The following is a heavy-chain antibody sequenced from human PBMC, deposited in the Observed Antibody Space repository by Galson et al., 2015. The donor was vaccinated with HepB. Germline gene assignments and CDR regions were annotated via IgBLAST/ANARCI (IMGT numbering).Heavy chain of an antibody. CDR2: INPNSGGT. D-gene: IGHD2-21*01. Sequence: SVKVSCKASGYTFTGYYMHWVRQAPGQGLEWMGWINPNSGGTNYAQKFQGRVTMTRDTSISTAYMELSRLRSDDTAVYYCARAWVCGGDCYDDIGHFDYWGQGTLVTVSS. J-gene: IGHJ4*02. CDR1: GYTFTGYY. CDR3: ARAWVCGGDCYDDIGHFDY. V-gene: IGHV1-2*02.